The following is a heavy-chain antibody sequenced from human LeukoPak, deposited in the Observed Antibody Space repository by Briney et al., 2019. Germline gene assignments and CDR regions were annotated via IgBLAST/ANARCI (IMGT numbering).Heavy chain of an antibody. CDR2: LDPEDGET. CDR3: ATFWSGYFGY. CDR1: GYTLTELS. D-gene: IGHD3-3*01. Sequence: ASVKVSCKVSGYTLTELSMHWVRQAPGKGLEWVGGLDPEDGETIYAQKFQGRVTMTEDTSTDTAYMELSSLRSEDTAVYYCATFWSGYFGYWGQGTLVTVSS. J-gene: IGHJ4*02. V-gene: IGHV1-24*01.